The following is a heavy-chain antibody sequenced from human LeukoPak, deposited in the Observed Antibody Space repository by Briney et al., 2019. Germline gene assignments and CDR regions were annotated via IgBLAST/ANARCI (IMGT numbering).Heavy chain of an antibody. CDR1: GFSLNTVGVG. D-gene: IGHD1-26*01. J-gene: IGHJ4*02. V-gene: IGHV2-5*02. Sequence: SGPTLVNPTQTLTLTCTFSGFSLNTVGVGVGWIRQPPGKALEWLALIYWDDDERYSPSLKSRLTISKDTSKNQVTLIMTNMAPVDTATYYYAHSLVGVGYFDYWGQGTLVTVSS. CDR3: AHSLVGVGYFDY. CDR2: IYWDDDE.